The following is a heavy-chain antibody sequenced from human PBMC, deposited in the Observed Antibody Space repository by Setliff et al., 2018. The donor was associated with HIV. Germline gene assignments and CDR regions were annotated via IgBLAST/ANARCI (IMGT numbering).Heavy chain of an antibody. CDR2: INPRGGDT. Sequence: ASVKVSCKTSGYGFKTYSIDWVRQAPGQGLEWMGRINPRGGDTDFAQKFQGRLTLTSDTSTSTVYMEVTSLRSEDTALYFCARGGYEYWGQGSLVTVS. CDR3: ARGGYEY. CDR1: GYGFKTYS. D-gene: IGHD2-15*01. V-gene: IGHV1-46*02. J-gene: IGHJ4*02.